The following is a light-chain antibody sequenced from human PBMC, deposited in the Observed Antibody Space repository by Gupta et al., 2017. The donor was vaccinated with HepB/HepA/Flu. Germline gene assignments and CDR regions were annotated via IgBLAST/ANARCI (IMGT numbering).Light chain of an antibody. J-gene: IGKJ1*01. Sequence: DIVMTQSPLSLPVTPGEPASISCRSSQSLLHSNGYNYLDWYLQKPGQSPQLLIYLGSNRASGVPDRFSGSGSGTDFTLKISRGEAEDVGVYYCRQALQTPSTFGQGTKVESK. CDR2: LGS. CDR1: QSLLHSNGYNY. CDR3: RQALQTPST. V-gene: IGKV2-28*01.